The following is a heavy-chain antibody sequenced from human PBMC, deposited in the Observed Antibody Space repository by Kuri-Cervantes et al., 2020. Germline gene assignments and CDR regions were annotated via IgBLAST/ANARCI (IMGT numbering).Heavy chain of an antibody. J-gene: IGHJ6*03. CDR3: ARDRGRGYSYGYAPYYYMDV. CDR1: GYTFTGYY. D-gene: IGHD5-18*01. CDR2: INPNSGGT. Sequence: ASVKVSCKASGYTFTGYYMHWVRQAPGQGLEWMGWINPNSGGTNYAQKFQGRVTMTRDTSTSTAYMELSSLRSEDTAVYYCARDRGRGYSYGYAPYYYMDVWGKGTTVTVSS. V-gene: IGHV1-2*02.